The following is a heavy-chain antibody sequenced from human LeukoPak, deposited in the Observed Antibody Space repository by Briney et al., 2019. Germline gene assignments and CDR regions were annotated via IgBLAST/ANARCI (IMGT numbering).Heavy chain of an antibody. J-gene: IGHJ3*02. V-gene: IGHV4-61*01. D-gene: IGHD1-26*01. Sequence: PSQTLSLTCTVSGGSISSGSYYWSWIRQPPGKGLEWIGYIYYSGSTNYNPSLKSRVTISVDTSKNQFSLKLSSVTAADTAVYYCARDLSSGSYYAFDIWGQGTMVTVSS. CDR1: GGSISSGSYY. CDR3: ARDLSSGSYYAFDI. CDR2: IYYSGST.